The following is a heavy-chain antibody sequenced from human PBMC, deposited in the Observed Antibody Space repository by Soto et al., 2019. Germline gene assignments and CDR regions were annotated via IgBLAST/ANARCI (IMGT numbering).Heavy chain of an antibody. J-gene: IGHJ5*02. CDR3: VRGIPYYDAQRASRYSFDH. CDR2: ITTFNGNT. V-gene: IGHV1-18*01. D-gene: IGHD3-3*01. CDR1: GYTFTAYG. Sequence: QVQLVQSGADIKRPGASVKVSCKASGYTFTAYGVGWVRQAPGQGLEWMGWITTFNGNTYYAQHLQDRLTMTTDTSTSTDHMALRNLKSDDTAVYFCVRGIPYYDAQRASRYSFDHWGQGTLVTVAS.